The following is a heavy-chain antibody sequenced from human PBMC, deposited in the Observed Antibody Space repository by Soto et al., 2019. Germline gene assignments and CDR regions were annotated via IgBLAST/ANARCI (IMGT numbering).Heavy chain of an antibody. CDR2: IYYSGST. CDR3: ARDRYGFGHYDSSGLDY. CDR1: EGSISSGDYS. J-gene: IGHJ4*02. D-gene: IGHD3-22*01. V-gene: IGHV4-30-4*01. Sequence: PAETLSLTCTISEGSISSGDYSWSWIRQPPGTGLEWIGYIYYSGSTYYNPSLKSRVTISVDTSKNQFSLKLSSVTAADTAVYYCARDRYGFGHYDSSGLDYWGQGTLVTVSS.